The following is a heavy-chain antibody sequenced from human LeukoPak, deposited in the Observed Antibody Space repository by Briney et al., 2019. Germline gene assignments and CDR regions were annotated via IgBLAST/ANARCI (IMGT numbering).Heavy chain of an antibody. J-gene: IGHJ3*02. V-gene: IGHV3-48*03. CDR2: ISSSGSDI. D-gene: IGHD2-2*01. CDR1: GFTFSNYE. CDR3: ARGSCSNIRCHDAFDI. Sequence: PGGSLRLSCAASGFTFSNYEMHWVRQAPGKGLEWVSYISSSGSDIYYTDSVKGRFSVSRDNSKNTLYLQMNSLRVDDTAVYYCARGSCSNIRCHDAFDIWGQGTMVTVSS.